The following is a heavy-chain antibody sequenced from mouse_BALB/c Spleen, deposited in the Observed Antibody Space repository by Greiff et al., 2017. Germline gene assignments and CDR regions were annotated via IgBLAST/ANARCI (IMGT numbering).Heavy chain of an antibody. V-gene: IGHV1-5*01. J-gene: IGHJ2*01. CDR3: TRVSSTMTFDD. CDR2: IYPGNSDT. CDR1: GYTFTSYW. D-gene: IGHD2-4*01. Sequence: VQLKQSGTVLARPGASVKMSCKASGYTFTSYWMHWVKQRPGQGLEWIGAIYPGNSDTSYKQKFKGKAKLPAVTSTSTAYMELSSLTNEESAVYYCTRVSSTMTFDDWGQGTTLTVSS.